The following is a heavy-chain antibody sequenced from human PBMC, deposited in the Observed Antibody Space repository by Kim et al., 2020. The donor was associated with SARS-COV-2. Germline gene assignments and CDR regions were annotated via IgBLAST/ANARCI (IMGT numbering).Heavy chain of an antibody. J-gene: IGHJ4*02. Sequence: YYNPSLKSRVTISIDTSKNQFYLKLSSVTAADTAVYYCARVRDGYNFVDYWGQGTLVTVSS. D-gene: IGHD5-12*01. CDR3: ARVRDGYNFVDY. V-gene: IGHV4-31*02.